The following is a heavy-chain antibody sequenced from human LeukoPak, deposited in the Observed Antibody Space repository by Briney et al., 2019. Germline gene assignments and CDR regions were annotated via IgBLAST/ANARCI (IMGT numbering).Heavy chain of an antibody. CDR1: GGSISSYY. CDR3: AREPPSITIFGVVIQPNYYYYYMDV. J-gene: IGHJ6*03. D-gene: IGHD3-3*01. Sequence: SETLSLTCTVSGGSISSYYRSWVRQPAGKGLEWIARIYTSGSTNYNPSLMSGVSILVDTSKNQSSLKLSSVLAADTPVFYCAREPPSITIFGVVIQPNYYYYYMDVWGKGTTVTVSS. CDR2: IYTSGST. V-gene: IGHV4-4*07.